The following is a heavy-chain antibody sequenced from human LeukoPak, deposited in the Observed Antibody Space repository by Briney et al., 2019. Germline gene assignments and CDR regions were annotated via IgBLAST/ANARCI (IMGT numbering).Heavy chain of an antibody. CDR1: VFVFSICV. V-gene: IGHV3-74*01. D-gene: IGHD2-21*02. CDR3: ASDHCFKIDY. CDR2: IPTNDNPT. J-gene: IGHJ4*02. Sequence: AGGSLRLSCAASVFVFSICVMHCVRQAPGKGLVWVSRIPTNDNPTNYADSVQGRFTISRDKAKNTLYLQMNNLRVEDTAVSYCASDHCFKIDYWGQGTLVTVSS.